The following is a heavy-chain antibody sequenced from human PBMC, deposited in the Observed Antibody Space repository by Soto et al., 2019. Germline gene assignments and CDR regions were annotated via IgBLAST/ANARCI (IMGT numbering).Heavy chain of an antibody. CDR1: GGSFSGYY. J-gene: IGHJ6*02. CDR3: ARRGSSSIWYYGMDV. V-gene: IGHV4-34*01. Sequence: PSETLSLTCAVYGGSFSGYYWSWIRQPPGKGLEWIGEINHSGSTNYNPSLKSRVTISVDTSKNQFSLKLSSVTAADTAVYYCARRGSSSIWYYGMDVWGQGTTVTVSS. CDR2: INHSGST. D-gene: IGHD6-13*01.